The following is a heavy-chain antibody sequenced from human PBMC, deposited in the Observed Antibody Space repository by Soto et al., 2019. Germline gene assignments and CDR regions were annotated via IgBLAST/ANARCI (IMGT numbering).Heavy chain of an antibody. CDR3: AKPLFYSDRWLLDY. CDR2: ISSDGTGR. D-gene: IGHD3-9*01. J-gene: IGHJ4*02. Sequence: PGGSLRLSCAASGFTFSSYSMHWVRQAPGKGLEWVTAISSDGTGRYYADSVKGRFTVSRDNSKNTVYLQMNSLRPEDTAVYYCAKPLFYSDRWLLDYWGQGTPVIVSS. V-gene: IGHV3-30*02. CDR1: GFTFSSYS.